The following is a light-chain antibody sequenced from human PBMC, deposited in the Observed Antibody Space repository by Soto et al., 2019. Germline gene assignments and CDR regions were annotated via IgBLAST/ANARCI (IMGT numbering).Light chain of an antibody. J-gene: IGKJ3*01. CDR2: GAS. CDR3: QQGFT. Sequence: EIVLTQSPGTLSLSPGEGATLSCRASQSVSSSYLAWYQQKPGQAPRLLIYGASSRATGIPDRFSGSGSGTDFTLTISRLEPEDFAVYYCQQGFTFGPGTKVDIK. CDR1: QSVSSSY. V-gene: IGKV3-20*01.